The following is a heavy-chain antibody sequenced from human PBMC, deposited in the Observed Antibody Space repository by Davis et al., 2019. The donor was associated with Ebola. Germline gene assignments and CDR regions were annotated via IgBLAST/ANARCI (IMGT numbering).Heavy chain of an antibody. CDR2: IYYSGST. D-gene: IGHD2-21*01. V-gene: IGHV4-59*01. Sequence: MPSETLSLTCTVSGGSINGYYWGWIRQPPGKGLEYIGFIYYSGSTNYNPSLKSRVTISVDTSKNQFSLKLNSVTAADTAVYYCARVGAYCGGDCYAFDIWGQGTMVTVSS. CDR1: GGSINGYY. CDR3: ARVGAYCGGDCYAFDI. J-gene: IGHJ3*02.